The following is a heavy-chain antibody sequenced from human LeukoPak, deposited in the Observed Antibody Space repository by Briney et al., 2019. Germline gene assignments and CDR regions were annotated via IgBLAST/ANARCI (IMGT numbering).Heavy chain of an antibody. V-gene: IGHV1-18*03. J-gene: IGHJ4*02. D-gene: IGHD3-3*01. CDR3: ASSVVIIPYYFDY. Sequence: ASVTVSCKASGYTFTSYDISWVRQAPGQGIEWMGWISAYNGNTNYAQKLQGRVTITMDESTSTAYMELSSLRSEEMAVYYCASSVVIIPYYFDYWGQGTLGTVSS. CDR2: ISAYNGNT. CDR1: GYTFTSYD.